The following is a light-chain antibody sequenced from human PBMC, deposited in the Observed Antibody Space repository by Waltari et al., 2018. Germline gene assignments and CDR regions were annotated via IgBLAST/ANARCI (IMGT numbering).Light chain of an antibody. J-gene: IGKJ1*01. V-gene: IGKV4-1*01. CDR3: QQYYDTPRT. Sequence: DIVMTQSPDSLAVSRGEGANVNCKSSQTVLYSSDNNNYLAWYQQKLGQPPKLLIYWASTRASGVPDRFSGSGSGTDFTLTISSLQAEDVAVYYCQQYYDTPRTFGQGTRVEIK. CDR2: WAS. CDR1: QTVLYSSDNNNY.